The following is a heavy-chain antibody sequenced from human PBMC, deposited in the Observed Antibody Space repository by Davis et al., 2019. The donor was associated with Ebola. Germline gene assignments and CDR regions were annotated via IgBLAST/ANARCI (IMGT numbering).Heavy chain of an antibody. J-gene: IGHJ4*02. D-gene: IGHD3-9*01. CDR2: IWYDGSNK. CDR1: GFTFSSYG. CDR3: ARDPLRLVAYYFDY. V-gene: IGHV3-33*08. Sequence: GGSLRLSCAASGFTFSSYGMHWVRQAPGKGLEWVAVIWYDGSNKYYADSVKGRFTISRDNSKNTLYLQMNSLRAEDTAVYYCARDPLRLVAYYFDYWGQGTLVTVSS.